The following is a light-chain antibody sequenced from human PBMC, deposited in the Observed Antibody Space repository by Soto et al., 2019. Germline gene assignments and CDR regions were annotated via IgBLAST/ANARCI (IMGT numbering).Light chain of an antibody. J-gene: IGKJ4*01. V-gene: IGKV3D-20*01. Sequence: EIVLTQSPATLSLSPGERATLSCGASQSINNNYLAWYQQKPGLAPRLLIYVASTRAAGIPDRFSGSWSGTDFTLTISRLEPEDFAVYYCQQFDNLITFGGGTKVEIK. CDR1: QSINNNY. CDR3: QQFDNLIT. CDR2: VAS.